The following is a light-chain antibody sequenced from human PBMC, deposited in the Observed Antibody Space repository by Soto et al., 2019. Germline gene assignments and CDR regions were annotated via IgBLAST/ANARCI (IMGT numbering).Light chain of an antibody. CDR2: EVR. CDR3: ISYRGGSTYV. J-gene: IGLJ1*01. CDR1: SSDIGGYNY. V-gene: IGLV2-14*01. Sequence: QSVLTQPASVSGSPGQSITISCTGTSSDIGGYNYVSWYQQHPGKAPKLLIYEVRHRPSGISNRFSGSKSGNTASLTISGLQAEDEADYHCISYRGGSTYVFGTGTKVTVL.